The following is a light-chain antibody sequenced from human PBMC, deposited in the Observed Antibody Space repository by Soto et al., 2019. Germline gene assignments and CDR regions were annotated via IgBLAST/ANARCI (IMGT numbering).Light chain of an antibody. CDR3: QQYNSYSWT. J-gene: IGKJ1*01. CDR1: QTISSW. CDR2: KAS. V-gene: IGKV1-5*03. Sequence: DIPMTQSPSTLSGSVGDRVTITCRASQTISSWLAWYQKKPGKDPKILIYKASTLKSGVPSRFSGSGSGTEFTLTISRLQTDDFATYYCQQYNSYSWTFGQGTKLDIK.